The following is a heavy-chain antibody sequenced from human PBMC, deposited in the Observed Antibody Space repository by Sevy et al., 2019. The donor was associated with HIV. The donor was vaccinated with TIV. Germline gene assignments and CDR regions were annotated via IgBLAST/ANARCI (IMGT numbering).Heavy chain of an antibody. V-gene: IGHV3-30*18. CDR1: GFTFSNYG. Sequence: GGSLRLSCTASGFTFSNYGMQWVRQAPGKGLEWVAVIAYDGSNQYSVDSVKGRFTISRDNSKNTLYLQMFSLRAEDTAVYYCAKEKDLATMHYGMDVWGQGTTVTVSS. J-gene: IGHJ6*02. CDR2: IAYDGSNQ. CDR3: AKEKDLATMHYGMDV. D-gene: IGHD5-12*01.